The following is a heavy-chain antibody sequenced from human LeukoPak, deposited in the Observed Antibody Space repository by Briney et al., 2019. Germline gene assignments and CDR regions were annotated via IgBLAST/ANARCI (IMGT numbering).Heavy chain of an antibody. V-gene: IGHV6-1*01. D-gene: IGHD2-2*01. CDR2: TYYRSTWYN. J-gene: IGHJ5*02. Sequence: SQTLSLTCAISGDSVSSNSVTWNWIRQSPSRGLEWLGRTYYRSTWYNDYAVSVRGRITVNPDTSKNQFSLHPNSVTPEDTAVYYCARRLTQYDCFDPWGQGILVTVSS. CDR1: GDSVSSNSVT. CDR3: ARRLTQYDCFDP.